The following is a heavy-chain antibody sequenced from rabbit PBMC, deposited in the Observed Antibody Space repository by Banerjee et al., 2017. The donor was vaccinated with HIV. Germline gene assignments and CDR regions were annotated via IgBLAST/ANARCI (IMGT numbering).Heavy chain of an antibody. CDR3: ARDLAGVIGWNFGL. CDR2: IYAGSNDIT. Sequence: QEQLEESGGDLVKPEGSLTLTCTASGFSFSNKYVMCWVRQAPGKGLEWIACIYAGSNDITYYANWAKGRFTISKTSSTTVTLQMTSLTAADTATYFCARDLAGVIGWNFGLWGQGTLVTVS. D-gene: IGHD4-1*01. V-gene: IGHV1S45*01. CDR1: GFSFSNKYV. J-gene: IGHJ3*01.